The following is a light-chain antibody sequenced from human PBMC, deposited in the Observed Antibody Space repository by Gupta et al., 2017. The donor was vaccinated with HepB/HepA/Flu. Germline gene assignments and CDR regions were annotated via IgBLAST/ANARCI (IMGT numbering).Light chain of an antibody. V-gene: IGLV3-1*01. Sequence: SYEVTQPPSVSVSPGQTASISCSGDKLGHKYASWYQQKPGQSPVLVIYENEKRPSGIPERFTVSNSGNTATLTISGTQAMDEADYYCQAWDTTTYVIFGGGTKLTVL. CDR3: QAWDTTTYVI. J-gene: IGLJ2*01. CDR1: KLGHKY. CDR2: ENE.